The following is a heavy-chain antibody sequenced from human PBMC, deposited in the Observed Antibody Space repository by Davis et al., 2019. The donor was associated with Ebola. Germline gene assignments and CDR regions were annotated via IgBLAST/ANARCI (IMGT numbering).Heavy chain of an antibody. V-gene: IGHV3-48*02. D-gene: IGHD5-12*01. CDR2: ISSGSGVTT. CDR1: GFMFSSCG. Sequence: GGSLRLSCAASGFMFSSCGMNWVRQAPGRGLEWVSYISSGSGVTTYYADSVRGRFTISRDNAKNSLYLQMNSLRDEDTAVYYCARSSGYGLYWGQGTLVTVSS. J-gene: IGHJ4*02. CDR3: ARSSGYGLY.